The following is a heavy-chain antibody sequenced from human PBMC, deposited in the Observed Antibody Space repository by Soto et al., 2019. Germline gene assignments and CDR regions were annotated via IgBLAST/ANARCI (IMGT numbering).Heavy chain of an antibody. CDR3: ARDGLGIAASYWFDP. J-gene: IGHJ5*02. CDR1: GFTFSSYA. V-gene: IGHV3-30-3*01. D-gene: IGHD6-13*01. CDR2: ISYDGSNK. Sequence: QVQLVESGGGVVQPGRSLRLSCAASGFTFSSYAMHWVRQAPGKGLEWVAVISYDGSNKYYADSVKGRFTISRDNSKNTLYLQMNSLRAEDTAVYYCARDGLGIAASYWFDPWGQGTLVTVSS.